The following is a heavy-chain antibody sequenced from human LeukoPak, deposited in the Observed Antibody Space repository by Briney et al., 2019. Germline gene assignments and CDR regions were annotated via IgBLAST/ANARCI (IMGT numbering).Heavy chain of an antibody. D-gene: IGHD2-2*01. CDR1: GYTFTGYY. V-gene: IGHV1-2*02. CDR3: ARVCSSTSCPKSLYMDV. Sequence: VASVKVSCKASGYTFTGYYMHWVRQAPGQGLEWMGWINPNSGGTNYAQKFQGRVTMTRDTSISTAYMELSRLRSDDTAVYYCARVCSSTSCPKSLYMDVWGKGTTVTVSS. J-gene: IGHJ6*03. CDR2: INPNSGGT.